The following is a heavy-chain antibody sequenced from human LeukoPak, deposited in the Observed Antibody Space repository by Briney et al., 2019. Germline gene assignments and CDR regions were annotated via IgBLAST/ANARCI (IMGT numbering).Heavy chain of an antibody. CDR1: GGSISSYY. D-gene: IGHD5-24*01. CDR2: IYHSGST. J-gene: IGHJ4*02. CDR3: ARENGYKYDY. Sequence: NPSETLSLTCTVSGGSISSYYWSWIRQPPGKGLEWIGSIYHSGSTNYNPSLKSRVTISVDTSKNQFSLKLRSVTAADTAVYYCARENGYKYDYWGQGTLVTASS. V-gene: IGHV4-59*01.